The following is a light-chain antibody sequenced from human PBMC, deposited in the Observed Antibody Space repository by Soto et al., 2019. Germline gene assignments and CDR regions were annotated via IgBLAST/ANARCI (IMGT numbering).Light chain of an antibody. CDR2: DAS. Sequence: DIQMTQSPSTLSASVGDRVTIACRASQSIDSCVAWYQQKPGKAPKFLIYDASDLESGAPSRFRGSGSGTEFTLTISSLQPDDFAPYSCHHYRGKPFTFGQGTKVEIK. J-gene: IGKJ2*01. CDR1: QSIDSC. V-gene: IGKV1-5*01. CDR3: HHYRGKPFT.